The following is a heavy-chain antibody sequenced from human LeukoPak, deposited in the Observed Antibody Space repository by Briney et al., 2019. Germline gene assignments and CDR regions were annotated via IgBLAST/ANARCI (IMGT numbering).Heavy chain of an antibody. V-gene: IGHV4-39*01. CDR1: GGSISSSSYY. Sequence: SETLSLTCTVSGGSISSSSYYWGWIRQPPGMGLEWIGNIYYSGSTYYNPSLKSRVTISVDTSKNQFSLKLSSVTAADTAVYYCASDYDFWSGYGYWGQGTLVTVSS. CDR3: ASDYDFWSGYGY. CDR2: IYYSGST. J-gene: IGHJ4*02. D-gene: IGHD3-3*01.